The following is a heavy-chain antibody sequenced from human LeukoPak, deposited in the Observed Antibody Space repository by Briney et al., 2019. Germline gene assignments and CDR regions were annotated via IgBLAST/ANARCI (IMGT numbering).Heavy chain of an antibody. CDR1: GFTFTTYW. D-gene: IGHD2-15*01. J-gene: IGHJ4*02. CDR2: INSDGSFT. CDR3: ARACSVGSCHAGDY. Sequence: GGSLRLSCTASGFTFTTYWMHWVRQAPGKGLVWVSRINSDGSFTGYADSVKGRFTVSRDSAKNTLYLQMNSLRAGDTAVYYCARACSVGSCHAGDYWGQGTLVTVSS. V-gene: IGHV3-74*01.